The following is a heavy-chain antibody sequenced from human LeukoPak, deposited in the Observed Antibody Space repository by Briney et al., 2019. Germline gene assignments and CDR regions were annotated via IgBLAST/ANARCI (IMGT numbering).Heavy chain of an antibody. CDR3: ARGNLRALFDY. Sequence: PSETLSLTCTVSGGSISSYYWSWIRQPPGKGLEWIGYIYYSGSTNYNPSLKSRVTISVDTSKNQFSLKLSSVTAADTAVYYCARGNLRALFDYWGQGTLVTVSS. CDR2: IYYSGST. V-gene: IGHV4-59*12. J-gene: IGHJ4*02. CDR1: GGSISSYY.